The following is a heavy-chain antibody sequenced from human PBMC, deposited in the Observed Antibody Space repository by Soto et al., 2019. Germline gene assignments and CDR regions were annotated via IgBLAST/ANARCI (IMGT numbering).Heavy chain of an antibody. CDR3: AHAHGPVFVEGDWFDP. CDR1: GFSLSTSGVG. CDR2: IYWDDDK. D-gene: IGHD3-16*02. Sequence: QITLKESGPTLVKPTQTLTLTCTFSGFSLSTSGVGVGWIRQPPGKALEWLALIYWDDDKRYSPSLKSRLTLPQASSKNQVVLTMTNMDPVDTATYYCAHAHGPVFVEGDWFDPWGQGTLVTVSS. V-gene: IGHV2-5*02. J-gene: IGHJ5*02.